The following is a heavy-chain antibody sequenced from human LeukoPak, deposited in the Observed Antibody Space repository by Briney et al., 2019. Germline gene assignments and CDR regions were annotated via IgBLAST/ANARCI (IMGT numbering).Heavy chain of an antibody. CDR2: IYPGGGRT. CDR3: ASQTRPDVGAFDI. Sequence: GESLKISCKGSGSSFTTYWIGWVRQMPGKGLEWMGIIYPGGGRTNYAQKFQGRVTMTRDMSTSTVYMELSSLRSEDTAVYYCASQTRPDVGAFDIWGQGTMVTVSS. J-gene: IGHJ3*02. CDR1: GSSFTTYW. D-gene: IGHD6-6*01. V-gene: IGHV1-46*01.